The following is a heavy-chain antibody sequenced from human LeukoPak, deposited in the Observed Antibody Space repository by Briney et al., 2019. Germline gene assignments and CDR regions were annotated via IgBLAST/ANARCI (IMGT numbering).Heavy chain of an antibody. V-gene: IGHV4-31*03. CDR1: GDSISSRTYY. CDR3: ARDVSSMFPNWFDP. Sequence: SETLSLTCSVSGDSISSRTYYWPWIRQHPEKGLGWIGYIWNSGSTNYNPALKSRVTISVDTSKNQFSLKLTSVTAADTAIYYCARDVSSMFPNWFDPWGQGILVIVSS. J-gene: IGHJ5*02. D-gene: IGHD6-6*01. CDR2: IWNSGST.